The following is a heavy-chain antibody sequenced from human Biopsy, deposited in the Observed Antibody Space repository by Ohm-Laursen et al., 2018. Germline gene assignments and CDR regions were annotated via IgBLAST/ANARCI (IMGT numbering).Heavy chain of an antibody. Sequence: SSVKVSCKSSGYSFTSYGISWVRQAPGEGLEWMGRISGYNGNTNYAQKFQGRVTMTADTSTSTVYMEVRGLRSDDTAVYYCARVTLPLYLDYWGQGTRVSVSS. CDR2: ISGYNGNT. V-gene: IGHV1-18*01. CDR3: ARVTLPLYLDY. J-gene: IGHJ4*02. CDR1: GYSFTSYG. D-gene: IGHD5/OR15-5a*01.